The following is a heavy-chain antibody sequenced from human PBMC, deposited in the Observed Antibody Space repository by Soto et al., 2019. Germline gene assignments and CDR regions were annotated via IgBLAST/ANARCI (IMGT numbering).Heavy chain of an antibody. CDR3: AIDTSYYYGMDV. Sequence: ASVKVSCKASGVTFSNSVISWVRQAPGQGLEWMGGSNPNSGGTNCAQKFQGRVTMTRDKSISTAYMELSRLRSDDTAVYYCAIDTSYYYGMDVWGQGTTVTVFS. V-gene: IGHV1-2*02. CDR2: SNPNSGGT. D-gene: IGHD5-18*01. CDR1: GVTFSNSV. J-gene: IGHJ6*02.